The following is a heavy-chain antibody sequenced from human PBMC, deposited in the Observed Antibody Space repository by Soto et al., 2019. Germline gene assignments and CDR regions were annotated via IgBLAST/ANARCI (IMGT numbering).Heavy chain of an antibody. J-gene: IGHJ3*02. CDR2: IKQDGSET. CDR3: ARAVVPAAIRFAFDM. V-gene: IGHV3-7*04. D-gene: IGHD2-2*02. CDR1: GFTFSTYC. Sequence: PGGSLRLSCAASGFTFSTYCMAWVRQAPGKGLEWVANIKQDGSETYYVDSVKGRFALSRDNAKNSLYLQMNSLGAEDTAVYYCARAVVPAAIRFAFDMWGQGTMVTVSS.